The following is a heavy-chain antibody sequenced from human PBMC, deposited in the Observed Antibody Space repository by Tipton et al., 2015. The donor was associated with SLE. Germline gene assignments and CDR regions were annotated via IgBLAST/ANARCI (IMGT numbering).Heavy chain of an antibody. J-gene: IGHJ6*03. Sequence: TLSLTCGVSGGSINVISNCWGWIRQPPGKGLEWIGNIYYSGSTQYNPSLRSRVTISIDTSNNQFSLTLNSVIAADTAVYYCARGGGCSSTSCYRGHQRYYYHYMDVWGTGTTVTVSS. CDR1: GGSINVISNC. D-gene: IGHD2-2*01. V-gene: IGHV4-39*07. CDR3: ARGGGCSSTSCYRGHQRYYYHYMDV. CDR2: IYYSGST.